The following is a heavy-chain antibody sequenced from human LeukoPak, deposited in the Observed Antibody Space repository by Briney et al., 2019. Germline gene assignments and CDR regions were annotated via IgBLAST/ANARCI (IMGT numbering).Heavy chain of an antibody. CDR3: AKDGGGSLEWLPPMDV. J-gene: IGHJ6*02. CDR1: GFTFSSHA. V-gene: IGHV3-23*01. CDR2: ITGSGAST. Sequence: GGSLRLSCAASGFTFSSHAMGWVRQAPGKGLEWVSSITGSGASTYYGDSVKGRFTISRDNSKNTLYLQMNRLRAEDTAGYYCAKDGGGSLEWLPPMDVWGQGTTVTVSS. D-gene: IGHD3-3*01.